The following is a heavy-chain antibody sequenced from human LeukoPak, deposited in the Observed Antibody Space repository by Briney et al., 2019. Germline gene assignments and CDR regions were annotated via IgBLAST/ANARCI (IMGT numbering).Heavy chain of an antibody. D-gene: IGHD3-3*02. CDR3: AREPKRIYQEVNAFDI. J-gene: IGHJ3*02. Sequence: ASVKVSCKASGGTFSSYAISWVRQAPGQGLEWMGGIIPIFGTANYAQKFQGRVTITADESTSTAYMELSSLRSEDTAVYYCAREPKRIYQEVNAFDIWGQGTMVTVSS. V-gene: IGHV1-69*13. CDR1: GGTFSSYA. CDR2: IIPIFGTA.